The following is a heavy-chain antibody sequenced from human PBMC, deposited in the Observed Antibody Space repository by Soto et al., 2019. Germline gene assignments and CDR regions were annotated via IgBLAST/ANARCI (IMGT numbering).Heavy chain of an antibody. V-gene: IGHV3-30*09. J-gene: IGHJ6*02. CDR1: GFTFSSYA. CDR2: ISFDGSNK. Sequence: QVQLVESGGGVGQPGRSLRLSCAASGFTFSSYAMHWVRQAPGKGLEWVAVISFDGSNKYYADSVKGRFAISRDNSKNTLYLQMNSLRAEDTAVYYCARDWSNYVGSYYGMDVWGQGTTVTVSS. D-gene: IGHD4-4*01. CDR3: ARDWSNYVGSYYGMDV.